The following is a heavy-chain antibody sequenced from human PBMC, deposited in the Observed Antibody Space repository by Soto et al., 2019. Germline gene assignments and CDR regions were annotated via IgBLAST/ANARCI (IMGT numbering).Heavy chain of an antibody. Sequence: ASVKVSCKASGYTFTGYYMHWVRQAPGQGLEWMGWINPNSGGTNYAQKFQGRVTMTRDTSISTAYMELSRLRSDDTAVYYCARDRRSGHNYYYGMDVWGQGTTVTVSS. CDR2: INPNSGGT. D-gene: IGHD3-10*01. CDR1: GYTFTGYY. J-gene: IGHJ6*02. V-gene: IGHV1-2*02. CDR3: ARDRRSGHNYYYGMDV.